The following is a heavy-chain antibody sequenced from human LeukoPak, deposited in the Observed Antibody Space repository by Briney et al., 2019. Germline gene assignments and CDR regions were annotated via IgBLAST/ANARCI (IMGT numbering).Heavy chain of an antibody. CDR1: GLSVSSNF. CDR3: ARHDWFDP. CDR2: IYSGGST. Sequence: GGSLRLSCAATGLSVSSNFMSWVRQAPGKGLEWVSVIYSGGSTYYADSVKGRFTISRDNSENTLYLQMNSLRAEDTAVYYCARHDWFDPWGQGTLVTVSS. J-gene: IGHJ5*02. V-gene: IGHV3-53*01.